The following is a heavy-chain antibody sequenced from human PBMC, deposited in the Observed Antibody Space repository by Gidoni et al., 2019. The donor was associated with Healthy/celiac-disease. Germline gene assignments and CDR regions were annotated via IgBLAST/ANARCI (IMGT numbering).Heavy chain of an antibody. Sequence: LSCSASGFTFSNAWMNWVRQAPGKGLEWVGRLTSTTDGGTTDYAAPVKGRFTISRDDSKNTLYLQMNSLKTEDTAVYYCTTDRGFLEWLWSYGMDVWGQGTTVTVSS. CDR3: TTDRGFLEWLWSYGMDV. CDR1: GFTFSNAW. D-gene: IGHD3-3*01. J-gene: IGHJ6*02. CDR2: LTSTTDGGTT. V-gene: IGHV3-15*07.